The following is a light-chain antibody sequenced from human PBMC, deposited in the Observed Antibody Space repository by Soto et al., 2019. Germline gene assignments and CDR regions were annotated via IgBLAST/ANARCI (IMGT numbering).Light chain of an antibody. J-gene: IGKJ1*01. Sequence: DIQMTQSPSTLSASVGDRVTITCRASQSISSWLAWYQQKPGKAPKLLIYKASSLQTGVPSRFSGSRSGTEFTLTISSLQPDYFATYYCQQSDSRWTFGQGTKVEIK. V-gene: IGKV1-5*03. CDR1: QSISSW. CDR2: KAS. CDR3: QQSDSRWT.